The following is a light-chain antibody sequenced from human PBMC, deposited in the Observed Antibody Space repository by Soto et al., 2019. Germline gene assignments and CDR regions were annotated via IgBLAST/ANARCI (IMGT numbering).Light chain of an antibody. V-gene: IGLV2-11*01. CDR2: DVS. CDR3: CSYAGSYTLLV. CDR1: SSDVGGYNY. J-gene: IGLJ3*02. Sequence: QSALTQPRSVSGSPGQSVTISCTGTSSDVGGYNYVSWYQQHPGQAPKLMIYDVSKRPSGVPDRFSGSKSGNTASLTISGLQAEDEADYYSCSYAGSYTLLVFGGGTKLTVL.